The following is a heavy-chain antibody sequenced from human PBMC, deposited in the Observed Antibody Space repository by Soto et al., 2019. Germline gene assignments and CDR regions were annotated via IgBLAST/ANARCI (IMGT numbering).Heavy chain of an antibody. Sequence: QVQLVQSGAEVKKPGSSVKVSCTASGGTFTTFGISWVRQAPGQGLEWMGGIIPMFGTSHYAQKFQGRVTITADESTRTVYMELSSLRSEDTAGYYCARFSPPRGYYAYWGQGTLVTVSS. D-gene: IGHD3-22*01. J-gene: IGHJ4*02. CDR3: ARFSPPRGYYAY. CDR2: IIPMFGTS. V-gene: IGHV1-69*01. CDR1: GGTFTTFG.